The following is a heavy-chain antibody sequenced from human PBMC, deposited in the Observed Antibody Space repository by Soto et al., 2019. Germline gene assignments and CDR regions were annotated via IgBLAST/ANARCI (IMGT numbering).Heavy chain of an antibody. CDR2: IRSKSNNYAT. CDR1: GFTFSGVS. J-gene: IGHJ4*02. CDR3: IRHDPNWYWY. D-gene: IGHD2-8*02. V-gene: IGHV3-73*01. Sequence: GSLRLSCEASGFTFSGVSMHWVRQASGKGLEWVGRIRSKSNNYATAYAASVSGRFTVSRDDSKNTAYLQMNSLKTEDTAVYYCIRHDPNWYWYWGRGTLVTVSS.